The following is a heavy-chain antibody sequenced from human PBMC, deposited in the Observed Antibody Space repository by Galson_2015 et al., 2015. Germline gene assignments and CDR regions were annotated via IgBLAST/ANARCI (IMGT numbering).Heavy chain of an antibody. D-gene: IGHD2-15*01. Sequence: SLRLSCAASGFTFSTSAMAWVRLPLGQGLEWVSGISGRGGRIYYADSVKGRFTISRDHSKNTLYLQMNSLRAEDTAVYYCAKGRGGIADYWGQGTLVTVSS. CDR2: ISGRGGRI. CDR3: AKGRGGIADY. CDR1: GFTFSTSA. V-gene: IGHV3-23*01. J-gene: IGHJ4*02.